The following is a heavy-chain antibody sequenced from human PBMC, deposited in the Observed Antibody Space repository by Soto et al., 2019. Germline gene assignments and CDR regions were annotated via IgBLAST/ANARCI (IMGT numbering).Heavy chain of an antibody. CDR2: ITYSGNT. J-gene: IGHJ5*02. CDR3: GRRNSGGNWFDP. Sequence: SETLSLTCTVSGGSVTSGTYFWNWVRQPPGKGLEWIGYITYSGNTDYNPSRKARATISVDTSKTQFSLKLTSLTAADTAVDYCGRRNSGGNWFDPWGPGTLVTVSS. D-gene: IGHD4-17*01. CDR1: GGSVTSGTYF. V-gene: IGHV4-61*01.